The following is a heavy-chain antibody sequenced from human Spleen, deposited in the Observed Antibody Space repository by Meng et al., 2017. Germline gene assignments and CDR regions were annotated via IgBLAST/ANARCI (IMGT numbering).Heavy chain of an antibody. Sequence: GESLKISCAASGFTFSSYAMSWVRQAPGKGLEWVSAISGSGGSTYYADSVKGRFTISRDNSKNTLYLQMNSLRAEDTALYYCARDEDSRGVPLASTRYYDMDFWGQGTMVTVSS. CDR2: ISGSGGST. J-gene: IGHJ6*02. V-gene: IGHV3-23*01. CDR1: GFTFSSYA. D-gene: IGHD3-10*01. CDR3: ARDEDSRGVPLASTRYYDMDF.